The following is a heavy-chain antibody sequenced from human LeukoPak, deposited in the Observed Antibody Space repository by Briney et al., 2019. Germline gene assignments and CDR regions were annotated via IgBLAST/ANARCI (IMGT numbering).Heavy chain of an antibody. Sequence: GGSLRLSCVASGFIVGTNYMTWVRQAPGKGLEWVSVIYSDDSTHYADSVKGRFTISRDKFKITLYLQMNSLRAEDTAVYYCARVYSPGLAGGYMDVWGKGATVTISS. J-gene: IGHJ6*03. CDR1: GFIVGTNY. CDR3: ARVYSPGLAGGYMDV. V-gene: IGHV3-66*01. CDR2: IYSDDST. D-gene: IGHD2-15*01.